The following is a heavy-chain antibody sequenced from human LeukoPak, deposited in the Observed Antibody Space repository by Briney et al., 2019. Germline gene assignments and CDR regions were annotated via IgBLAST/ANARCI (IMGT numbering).Heavy chain of an antibody. V-gene: IGHV3-30*04. D-gene: IGHD3-16*01. J-gene: IGHJ3*02. CDR1: GFTFSSYA. Sequence: GGSLRLSCAASGFTFSSYAIHWVRQAPGKGLEWVAVISYDGSKKYYADSVKGRFTVSRDNSKNTLYLQMKSLRAEDTAVYNCAKVLGYADAFDIWGRGTMVTVSS. CDR3: AKVLGYADAFDI. CDR2: ISYDGSKK.